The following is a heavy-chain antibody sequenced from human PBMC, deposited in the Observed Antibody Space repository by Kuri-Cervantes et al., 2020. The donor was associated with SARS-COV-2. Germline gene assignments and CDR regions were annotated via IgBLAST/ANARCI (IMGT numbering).Heavy chain of an antibody. J-gene: IGHJ5*02. CDR1: GFTFSSYS. Sequence: GGSLRLSCAASGFTFSSYSMLWVRQAPGKGLEWVSSINTDGSHKNYADSVKGRFTISRDSAKSSLYLQMNSLRAEDTAVYYCARANVVVPAAMGFDPWGQGTLVTVSS. V-gene: IGHV3-21*01. D-gene: IGHD2-2*01. CDR2: INTDGSHK. CDR3: ARANVVVPAAMGFDP.